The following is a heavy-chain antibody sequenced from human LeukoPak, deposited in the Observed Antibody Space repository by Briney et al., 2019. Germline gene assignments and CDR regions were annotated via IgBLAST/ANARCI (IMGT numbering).Heavy chain of an antibody. J-gene: IGHJ4*02. CDR3: ARDWVSLDF. CDR2: ISYSGST. V-gene: IGHV4-59*01. Sequence: PSETLSLTCTVSAGSISTYYWSWIRHPPGKGLELIGYISYSGSTKYNPSLKSRVTISIDTSKNQFSLQLSSVTAAGTAIYYCARDWVSLDFWGQGTLVTVSS. CDR1: AGSISTYY. D-gene: IGHD2-8*01.